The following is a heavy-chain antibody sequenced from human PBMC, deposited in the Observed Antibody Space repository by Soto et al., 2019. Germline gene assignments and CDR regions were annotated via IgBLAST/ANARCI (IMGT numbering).Heavy chain of an antibody. Sequence: EVQLMESGGGLVQPGGTLRLSCATSGFRFSDYEMNWVRQAPGKGLEWVAYILSIGTTIYYTDSVKGRFTISRDNTKNLLYLQMNSLRVEDTGVYYCARGMDIVATIGFDSWAQGTMVTVSS. J-gene: IGHJ4*02. CDR1: GFRFSDYE. CDR2: ILSIGTTI. D-gene: IGHD5-12*01. CDR3: ARGMDIVATIGFDS. V-gene: IGHV3-48*03.